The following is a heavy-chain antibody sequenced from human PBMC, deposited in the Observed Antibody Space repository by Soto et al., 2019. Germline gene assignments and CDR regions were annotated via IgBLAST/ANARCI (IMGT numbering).Heavy chain of an antibody. CDR1: GGSFSGYY. J-gene: IGHJ6*03. Sequence: PSETLSLTCAVYGGSFSGYYWSWIRQPPGKGLEWIGEINHSGSTNYNPSLKSRVTISVDTSKNQFSLKLIAVTAADTAVYYCARVTEDLGHSYYYYYMYVWGKGTRVTASS. CDR2: INHSGST. D-gene: IGHD2-15*01. V-gene: IGHV4-34*01. CDR3: ARVTEDLGHSYYYYYMYV.